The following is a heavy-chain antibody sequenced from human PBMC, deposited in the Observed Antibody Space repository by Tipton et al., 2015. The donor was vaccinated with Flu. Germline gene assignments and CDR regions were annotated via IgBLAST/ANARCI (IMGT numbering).Heavy chain of an antibody. CDR3: ARDSTLPGIAVAGNFDY. V-gene: IGHV6-1*01. J-gene: IGHJ4*02. CDR2: TYYRSKWYN. CDR1: GDSVSSNSAA. D-gene: IGHD6-19*01. Sequence: GLVMPSQTLSLTCAISGDSVSSNSAAWNWIRQSPSRGLEWLGRTYYRSKWYNDYAVSVKSRITINPDTSKNQFSLQLNSVTPEDTAVYYCARDSTLPGIAVAGNFDYWGQGTLVTVSS.